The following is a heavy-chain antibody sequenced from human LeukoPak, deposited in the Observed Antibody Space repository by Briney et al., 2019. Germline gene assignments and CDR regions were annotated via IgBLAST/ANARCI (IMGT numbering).Heavy chain of an antibody. CDR2: IYSGGST. CDR3: AGTGPRDYYYYYGMDV. CDR1: GFTVSSNY. Sequence: GGSLRLSCAASGFTVSSNYMSWVRQAPGKGLEWASFIYSGGSTYYADSVKGRFTISRDNSKNTLYLQMNSLRAEDTAVYYCAGTGPRDYYYYYGMDVWGQGTTVTVSS. V-gene: IGHV3-66*01. J-gene: IGHJ6*02. D-gene: IGHD3/OR15-3a*01.